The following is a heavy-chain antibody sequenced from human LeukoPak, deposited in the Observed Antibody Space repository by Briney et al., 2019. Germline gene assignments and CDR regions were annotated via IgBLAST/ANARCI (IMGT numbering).Heavy chain of an antibody. CDR3: ARGTYYDSSGYYRLSAFDI. V-gene: IGHV3-23*01. CDR2: ISGSGGTT. D-gene: IGHD3-22*01. Sequence: GGSLRLSCAASGFTFSSYGMSWVRQAPGKGLECVSTISGSGGTTYYADSVKGRFTISRDNSKNTLYLQMNSLRAEDTAVYYCARGTYYDSSGYYRLSAFDIWGQGTMVTVSS. CDR1: GFTFSSYG. J-gene: IGHJ3*02.